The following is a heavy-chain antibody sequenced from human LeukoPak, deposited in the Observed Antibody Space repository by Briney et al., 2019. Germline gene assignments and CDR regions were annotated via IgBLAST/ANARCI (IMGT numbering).Heavy chain of an antibody. D-gene: IGHD6-19*01. J-gene: IGHJ4*02. Sequence: SETLSLTCAVYGGSFSGYYWSWIRQPPGKGLEWIGEINHSGSTNYNPSLKSRVTISVDTSKNQFSLKLSSVTAADTAVYYCARFVYYSSGWLGWYWGQGTLVTVSS. CDR3: ARFVYYSSGWLGWY. CDR2: INHSGST. V-gene: IGHV4-34*01. CDR1: GGSFSGYY.